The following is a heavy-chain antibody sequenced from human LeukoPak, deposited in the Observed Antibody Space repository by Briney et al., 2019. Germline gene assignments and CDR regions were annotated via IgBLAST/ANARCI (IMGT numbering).Heavy chain of an antibody. CDR1: DDSITMYY. CDR3: ARGRVSSRTWYSTYFYYFYMDV. CDR2: VNHTWST. Sequence: SETLSLTCSVSDDSITMYYWTWIRQPPGKGLERIGYVNHTWSTNFNPSLIGRVSISRDTTKNLFSLRLRSVTAADTAVYFCARGRVSSRTWYSTYFYYFYMDVWGKGTTVTVSS. V-gene: IGHV4-59*01. J-gene: IGHJ6*03. D-gene: IGHD1-1*01.